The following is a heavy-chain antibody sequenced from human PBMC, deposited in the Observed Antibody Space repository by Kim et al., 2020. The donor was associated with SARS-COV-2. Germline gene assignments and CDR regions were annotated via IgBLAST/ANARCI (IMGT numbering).Heavy chain of an antibody. J-gene: IGHJ4*02. CDR2: INHSGST. V-gene: IGHV4-34*01. D-gene: IGHD6-13*01. CDR1: GGSFSGYY. Sequence: SETLSLTCAVYGGSFSGYYWSWIRQPPGKGLEWIGEINHSGSTNYNPSLKSRVTISVDTSKNQFSLKLSSVTAADTAVYYCASGVLGGSSPRAYYFDYWGQGTLVTVSS. CDR3: ASGVLGGSSPRAYYFDY.